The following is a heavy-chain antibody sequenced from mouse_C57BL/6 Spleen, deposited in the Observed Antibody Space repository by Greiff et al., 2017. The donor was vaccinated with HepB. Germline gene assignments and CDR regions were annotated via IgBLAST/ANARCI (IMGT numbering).Heavy chain of an antibody. CDR1: GYAFSSYW. J-gene: IGHJ1*03. CDR3: ARRDYGSSQNWYFDV. CDR2: IYPGDGDT. Sequence: QVQLKQSGAELVKPGASVKISCKASGYAFSSYWMNWVKQRPGKGLEWIGQIYPGDGDTNYNGKFKGKATLTADKSSSTAYMQLSSLTSEDSAVYYCARRDYGSSQNWYFDVWGTGTTVTVAS. D-gene: IGHD1-1*01. V-gene: IGHV1-80*01.